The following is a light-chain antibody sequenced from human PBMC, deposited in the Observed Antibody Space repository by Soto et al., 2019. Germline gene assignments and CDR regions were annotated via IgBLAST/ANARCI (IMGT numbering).Light chain of an antibody. J-gene: IGLJ1*01. CDR3: CSYAGSYTPV. CDR1: SSDVGGYNY. V-gene: IGLV2-11*01. CDR2: DVS. Sequence: QSALTQPRSVSGSPGQSVTISCTGTSSDVGGYNYVSWYQQHPGKAPKLMIYDVSKRPSGVPDRFSGSKSGNTASLTISGLQAEDEADYYCCSYAGSYTPVFGTGTKSPS.